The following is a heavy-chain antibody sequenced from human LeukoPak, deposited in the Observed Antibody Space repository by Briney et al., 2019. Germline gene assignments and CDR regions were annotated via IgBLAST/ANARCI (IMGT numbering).Heavy chain of an antibody. V-gene: IGHV4-59*01. CDR1: GVSISSYY. J-gene: IGHJ6*03. D-gene: IGHD2-2*02. CDR3: ARVGCSSTSCYTGYYYYYYMDV. CDR2: IYYSGST. Sequence: PSETLSLTCTVSGVSISSYYWSWLRQPPGKGLEWVGYIYYSGSTNYNPSLKSRVTISVDTSKNQFALKLSSVTAADTAVYYCARVGCSSTSCYTGYYYYYYMDVWGKGTTVTVSS.